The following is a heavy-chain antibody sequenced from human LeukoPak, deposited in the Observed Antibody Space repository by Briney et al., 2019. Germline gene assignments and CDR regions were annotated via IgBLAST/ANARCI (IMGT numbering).Heavy chain of an antibody. V-gene: IGHV3-23*01. CDR2: ISGSGDDT. CDR1: GFTFSSNA. D-gene: IGHD3-10*01. Sequence: GGSLRLSCADSGFTFSSNAMNWVRQAPGKGLDWVSIISGSGDDTYYADSVKGRFTISRDNSKNTLYLQMNSLRAEDTAVYYRARKRGDGSASSVKFDYWGQGTLVTVSS. J-gene: IGHJ4*02. CDR3: ARKRGDGSASSVKFDY.